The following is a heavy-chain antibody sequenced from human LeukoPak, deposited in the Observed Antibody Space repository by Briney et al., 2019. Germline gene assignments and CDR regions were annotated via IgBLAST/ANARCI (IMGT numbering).Heavy chain of an antibody. CDR3: AKIREYYYHGLDV. CDR2: IRKSGGST. V-gene: IGHV3-23*01. D-gene: IGHD3-3*02. Sequence: PRGSLRLSCVASGFTLSSCAMTWVRHAPGKGLGSVSAIRKSGGSTYYADSLKGRFTISRDNSKNTLYLQMNSLRAEDTAVYYCAKIREYYYHGLDVWGQGTTVTVSS. CDR1: GFTLSSCA. J-gene: IGHJ6*02.